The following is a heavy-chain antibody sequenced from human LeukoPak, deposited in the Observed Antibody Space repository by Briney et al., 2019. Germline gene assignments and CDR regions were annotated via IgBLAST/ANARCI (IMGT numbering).Heavy chain of an antibody. J-gene: IGHJ3*02. CDR1: GFTFSTYS. CDR2: ISSSSSTI. V-gene: IGHV3-48*01. D-gene: IGHD6-13*01. Sequence: GGSLRLSCAASGFTFSTYSMNWVRQAPGKGLEWISYISSSSSTIYYADSVKGRFTISRDNAKNSLYLQMNSLRAEDMAVYYCARDYSSSSGKHAFDIWGQGTMVTVSS. CDR3: ARDYSSSSGKHAFDI.